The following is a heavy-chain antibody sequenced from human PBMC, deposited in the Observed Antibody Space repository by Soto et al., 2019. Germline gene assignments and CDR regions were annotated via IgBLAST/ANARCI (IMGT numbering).Heavy chain of an antibody. CDR3: ARLWRGYHGGFDY. Sequence: LSLTCTVPGDSFSSGSDYWSWILQPPGKGLEWIGYIYYSGSTNYNPSLKSRVTISVDTSKNQFSLTLSSVTAADTSVYYCARLWRGYHGGFDYWGQGTLVTVSS. CDR2: IYYSGST. D-gene: IGHD3-3*01. J-gene: IGHJ4*02. CDR1: GDSFSSGSDY. V-gene: IGHV4-61*01.